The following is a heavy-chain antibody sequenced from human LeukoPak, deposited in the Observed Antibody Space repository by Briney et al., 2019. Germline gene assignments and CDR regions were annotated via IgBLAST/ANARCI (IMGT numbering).Heavy chain of an antibody. CDR3: ARAPSSGWIYYYHGMDV. CDR1: GGSISSYY. J-gene: IGHJ6*02. V-gene: IGHV4-59*07. D-gene: IGHD6-19*01. Sequence: SDTLSLTCTVSGGSISSYYWSWIRQPPGKGLEWIGCIYYSGSTNYHPSLKSRVTISVDMSKNQFSLKLSSVTAADTAVYYCARAPSSGWIYYYHGMDVWGQGTTVTVSS. CDR2: IYYSGST.